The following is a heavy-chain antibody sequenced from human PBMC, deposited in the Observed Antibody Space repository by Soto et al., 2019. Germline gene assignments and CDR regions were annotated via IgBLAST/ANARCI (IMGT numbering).Heavy chain of an antibody. D-gene: IGHD3-3*01. V-gene: IGHV2-70*01. CDR3: ARTQGAITIFGVVKGGYNWFDP. CDR2: IDWDDDK. CDR1: GFSLSTSGMC. Sequence: SGPTLVNPTQTLTLTCTFSGFSLSTSGMCVSWIRQPPGKALEWLALIDWDDDKYYSTSLKTRLTISKDTSKNQVVLTMTNMDPVDTATYYCARTQGAITIFGVVKGGYNWFDPWGQGTLVTVSS. J-gene: IGHJ5*02.